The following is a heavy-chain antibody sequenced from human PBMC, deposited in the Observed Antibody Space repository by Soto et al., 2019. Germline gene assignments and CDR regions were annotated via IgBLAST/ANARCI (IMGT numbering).Heavy chain of an antibody. V-gene: IGHV4-59*01. D-gene: IGHD6-19*01. CDR1: GGSISSYY. CDR2: IYYSGST. J-gene: IGHJ6*02. Sequence: PSGRLPLTCAESGGSISSYYWSWIRQPPGKGLEWIGYIYYSGSTNYSPSLKSRVTISLDTSKNQFSLKLSSMTAADTAVYYCARGMGTAVEAINYYYFYGMDVWGQGTTVTVSS. CDR3: ARGMGTAVEAINYYYFYGMDV.